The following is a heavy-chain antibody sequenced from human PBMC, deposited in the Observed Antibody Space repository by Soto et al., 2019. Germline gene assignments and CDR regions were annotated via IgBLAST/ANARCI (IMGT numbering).Heavy chain of an antibody. CDR3: AKGWEGYCSGTSCLYHMDA. D-gene: IGHD2-15*01. J-gene: IGHJ6*03. CDR2: ISDSGST. V-gene: IGHV3-23*01. CDR1: GFTFSSYA. Sequence: EVQLLESGGGLVQPGGSRRLSCAASGFTFSSYAMSWVRQAPGKGLEWVSTISDSGSTYYADSVKGRFTISRDISKNTLSVQMSSLRAEDTAVYYCAKGWEGYCSGTSCLYHMDAWGKGTTVTVSS.